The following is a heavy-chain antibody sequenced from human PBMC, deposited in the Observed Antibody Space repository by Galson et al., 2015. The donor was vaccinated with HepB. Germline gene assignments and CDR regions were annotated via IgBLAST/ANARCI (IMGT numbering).Heavy chain of an antibody. CDR3: ARDPSDRYCSGGSCYQYYYYGMDV. V-gene: IGHV3-30-3*01. J-gene: IGHJ6*02. Sequence: SLRLSCAASGFTFSSYAMHWVRQAPGKGLEWVAVISYDGSNKYYADSVKGRFTISRDNSKNTLYLQMNSLRAEDTAVYYCARDPSDRYCSGGSCYQYYYYGMDVWGQGTTVTVSS. CDR2: ISYDGSNK. D-gene: IGHD2-15*01. CDR1: GFTFSSYA.